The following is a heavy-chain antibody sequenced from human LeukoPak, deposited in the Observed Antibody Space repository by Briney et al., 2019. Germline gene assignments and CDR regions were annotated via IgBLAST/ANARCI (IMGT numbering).Heavy chain of an antibody. V-gene: IGHV3-48*04. D-gene: IGHD3-10*02. CDR1: GFRVSSNY. CDR3: AELGITMIGGV. CDR2: ISSSGSTI. Sequence: GSLRLSCAASGFRVSSNYMSWVRQAPGKGLEWVSYISSSGSTIYYADSVKGRFTISRDNAKNSLYLQMNSLRAEDTAVYYCAELGITMIGGVWGKGTTVTISS. J-gene: IGHJ6*04.